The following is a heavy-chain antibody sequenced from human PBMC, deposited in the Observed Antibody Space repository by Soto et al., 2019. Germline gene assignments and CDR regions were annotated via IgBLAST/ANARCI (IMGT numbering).Heavy chain of an antibody. CDR3: AKLPRSLRGYFDY. D-gene: IGHD3-10*01. J-gene: IGHJ4*02. Sequence: ESGGGVVQPGRSLRLSCAASGFTFSSYAMSWVRQAPGKGLEWVSAISGSGGSTYYADSVKGRFTISRDNSKNTLYLQMNSLRAEDTAVYYCAKLPRSLRGYFDYWGQGTLVTVSS. V-gene: IGHV3-23*01. CDR2: ISGSGGST. CDR1: GFTFSSYA.